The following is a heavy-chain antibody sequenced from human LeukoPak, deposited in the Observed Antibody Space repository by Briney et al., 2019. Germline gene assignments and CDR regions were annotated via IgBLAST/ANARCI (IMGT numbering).Heavy chain of an antibody. CDR2: INGDGTTT. CDR3: ARGELGTAYDAFDI. V-gene: IGHV3-74*01. Sequence: GGSLRLSCAASGFTFSSYWMHWVRQAPGKGLVWVSHINGDGTTTNYADSVKGRFTISRDNAKNTVYLQMNSLRAEDTAVYYCARGELGTAYDAFDIWGQGTMVTVSS. CDR1: GFTFSSYW. J-gene: IGHJ3*02. D-gene: IGHD7-27*01.